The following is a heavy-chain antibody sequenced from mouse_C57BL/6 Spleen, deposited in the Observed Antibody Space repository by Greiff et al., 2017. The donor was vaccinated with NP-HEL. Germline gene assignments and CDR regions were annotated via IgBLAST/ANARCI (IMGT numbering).Heavy chain of an antibody. J-gene: IGHJ3*01. D-gene: IGHD3-2*02. Sequence: EVQLVESGEGLVKPGGSLKLSCAASGFTFSSYAMSWVRQTPEKRLEWVAYISSGGDYIYYADTVKGRFTISRDNARNTLYLQMSSLKSEDTAMYYCTRDGPTSSGYWFAYWGQGTLVTVSA. CDR2: ISSGGDYI. CDR3: TRDGPTSSGYWFAY. V-gene: IGHV5-9-1*02. CDR1: GFTFSSYA.